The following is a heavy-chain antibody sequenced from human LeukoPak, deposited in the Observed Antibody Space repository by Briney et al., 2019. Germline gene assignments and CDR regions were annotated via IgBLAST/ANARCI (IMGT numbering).Heavy chain of an antibody. J-gene: IGHJ3*02. Sequence: GGSLRLSCAASGFRFSTFWMSWVRQGPGKGLEWVANIQQDGGEQYYLDSVKGRFTISRDNAKHSLYLQMNSLRAEDTAVYYCARERGKLDYGDSDVFDIWGQGTMVTVSS. CDR3: ARERGKLDYGDSDVFDI. CDR1: GFRFSTFW. V-gene: IGHV3-7*01. D-gene: IGHD4-17*01. CDR2: IQQDGGEQ.